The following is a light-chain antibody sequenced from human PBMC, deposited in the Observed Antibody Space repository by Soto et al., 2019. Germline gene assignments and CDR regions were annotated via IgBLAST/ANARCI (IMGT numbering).Light chain of an antibody. V-gene: IGKV3-15*01. Sequence: EIVMTQSPATLSVSPGERATLSCRASQSVSSNLAWYQQKPGQAPRLLIYGASTRATGIPARFSGSGSGTXXXXTISXLQSEDFAVYYCQQYNNWPPWTFGQGTKVEIK. J-gene: IGKJ1*01. CDR2: GAS. CDR1: QSVSSN. CDR3: QQYNNWPPWT.